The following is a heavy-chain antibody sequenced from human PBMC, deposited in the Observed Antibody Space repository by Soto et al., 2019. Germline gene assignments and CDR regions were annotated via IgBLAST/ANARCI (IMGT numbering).Heavy chain of an antibody. D-gene: IGHD3-3*01. V-gene: IGHV1-8*01. J-gene: IGHJ1*01. CDR2: MNPNSGNT. CDR3: ARGPENYDFWSGYYPQSEYFQH. Sequence: AASVKVSCKASGYTFTSYDINWVRQATGQGLEWMGWMNPNSGNTGYAQKFQGRVTMTRNTSISTAYMELSSLRSEDTAVYYCARGPENYDFWSGYYPQSEYFQHWGQGTLVTVSS. CDR1: GYTFTSYD.